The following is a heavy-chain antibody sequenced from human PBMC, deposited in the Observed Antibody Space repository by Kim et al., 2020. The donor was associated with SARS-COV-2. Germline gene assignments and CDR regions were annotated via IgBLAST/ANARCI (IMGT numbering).Heavy chain of an antibody. CDR3: AQDESGSYFDYFDY. Sequence: GGSLRLSCAASGFTFSSYAMSWVRQAPGKGLEWVSAISGSGGSTYYAYSVKGRFTFSRDNSKNTLYLQMNSLRAEDTAVYYCAQDESGSYFDYFDYWGQGTLVTVSS. V-gene: IGHV3-23*01. CDR1: GFTFSSYA. D-gene: IGHD1-26*01. J-gene: IGHJ4*02. CDR2: ISGSGGST.